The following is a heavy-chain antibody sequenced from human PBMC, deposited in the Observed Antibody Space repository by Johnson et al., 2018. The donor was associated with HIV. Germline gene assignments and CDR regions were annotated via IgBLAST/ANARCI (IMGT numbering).Heavy chain of an antibody. D-gene: IGHD6-19*01. Sequence: VQLVESGGGLIQPGGSLRLSCEASGFTFSSYAMNWVRQAPGKGLEWVAAISGRGGSTYYAASVKGRFTISRDNSKNTLYLQMNSLRAEDTALYYCAKDRSTGWYPAFDIWGQGTMVTVSS. CDR2: ISGRGGST. CDR3: AKDRSTGWYPAFDI. J-gene: IGHJ3*02. CDR1: GFTFSSYA. V-gene: IGHV3-23*04.